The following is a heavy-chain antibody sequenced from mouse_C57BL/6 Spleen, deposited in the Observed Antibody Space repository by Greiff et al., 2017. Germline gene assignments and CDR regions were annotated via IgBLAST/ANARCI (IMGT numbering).Heavy chain of an antibody. J-gene: IGHJ2*01. CDR2: IDPSDSET. CDR1: GYTFTSYW. Sequence: QVQLQQPGAELVRPGSSVKLSCKASGYTFTSYWMHWVKQRPIQGLEWIGNIDPSDSETHYNQKFKDKATLTVDKSSSTAYMQLSSLTSEDSAVYYWARGISLYYFDYWGQGTTLTVSS. V-gene: IGHV1-52*01. CDR3: ARGISLYYFDY.